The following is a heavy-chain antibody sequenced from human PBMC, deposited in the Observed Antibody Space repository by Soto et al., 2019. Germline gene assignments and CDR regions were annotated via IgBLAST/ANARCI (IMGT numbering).Heavy chain of an antibody. D-gene: IGHD6-19*01. CDR2: INAGNGNT. V-gene: IGHV1-3*01. CDR3: ASVSSGWYYNFDY. CDR1: GYTFTSYA. J-gene: IGHJ4*02. Sequence: QVQLVQSGAEVKKPGASVKVSCKASGYTFTSYAMHWVRQAPGQRLEWMGWINAGNGNTKYSQKFQGRVTITRDTAASTAYMELSSLRSEDTAVYDFASVSSGWYYNFDYWGQGTLVTVSS.